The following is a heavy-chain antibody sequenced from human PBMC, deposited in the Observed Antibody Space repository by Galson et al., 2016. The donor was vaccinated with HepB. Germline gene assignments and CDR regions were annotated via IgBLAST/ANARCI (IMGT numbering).Heavy chain of an antibody. J-gene: IGHJ4*02. V-gene: IGHV3-33*06. Sequence: SLRLSCAASGFIFSDYGMHWVRQAPGKGLEWVAVVWHDGSNINYVDSVKGRFTISRDNFKNTLDLQMNSLRAEDTAVYYCAKETSNWGHYYFGYWGQGTLGSVSS. D-gene: IGHD3-16*01. CDR2: VWHDGSNI. CDR3: AKETSNWGHYYFGY. CDR1: GFIFSDYG.